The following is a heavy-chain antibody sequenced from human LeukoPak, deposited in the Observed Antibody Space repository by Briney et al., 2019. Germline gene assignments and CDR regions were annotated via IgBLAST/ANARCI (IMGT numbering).Heavy chain of an antibody. V-gene: IGHV4-34*01. CDR3: ARGNAYYDSSGYYWVDY. J-gene: IGHJ4*02. Sequence: ETLSLTCAVYGGSFSGYYWSWIRQPPGKGLEWIGEINHSGSTNYNPSLKSRVTISVDTSKNQFSLKLSSVTAADTAVYYCARGNAYYDSSGYYWVDYWGQGTLVTVSS. D-gene: IGHD3-22*01. CDR2: INHSGST. CDR1: GGSFSGYY.